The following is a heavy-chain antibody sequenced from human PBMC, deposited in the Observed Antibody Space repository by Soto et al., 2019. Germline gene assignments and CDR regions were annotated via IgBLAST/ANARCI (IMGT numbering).Heavy chain of an antibody. CDR1: GGTFTDYA. J-gene: IGHJ4*02. D-gene: IGHD3-10*02. CDR3: AKDVGFQQHLFVFDL. V-gene: IGHV1-69*01. CDR2: IIPMFRSS. Sequence: QVPLVQSGAEAKKPGSSVKVSCKASGGTFTDYAFSWVQQAPGQGLEWMGGIIPMFRSSNFAQKFQDRLTIFADASAGTAYMELSSLRSDDTAIYYCAKDVGFQQHLFVFDLWGQGTLVTVSS.